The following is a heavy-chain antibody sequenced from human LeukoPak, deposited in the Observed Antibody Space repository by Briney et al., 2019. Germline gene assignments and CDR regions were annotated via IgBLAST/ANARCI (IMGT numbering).Heavy chain of an antibody. CDR2: IYPGDSDT. J-gene: IGHJ5*02. V-gene: IGHV5-51*01. CDR3: ARRLGYSYDLNWFDP. D-gene: IGHD5-18*01. CDR1: GYSFTSYW. Sequence: GESLKISCKGSGYSFTSYWIGWVRQMPGKGLEWMGIIYPGDSDTRYSPSFQGQVTISADKSISTAYLQWSSLKASDTAMYYCARRLGYSYDLNWFDPWGQGTLVTVSS.